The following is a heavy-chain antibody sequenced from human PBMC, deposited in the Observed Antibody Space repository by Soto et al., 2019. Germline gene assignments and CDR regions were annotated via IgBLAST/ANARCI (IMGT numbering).Heavy chain of an antibody. J-gene: IGHJ4*02. CDR1: GFVFNMYW. Sequence: GGSLRLSFAASGFVFNMYWMHWVRQVPGEGPEWVTRINDDGTRTDYADSAKGRFTISRDNAKDILYLQMNALRVDDTAVYYCIRGPRPSSVGTGAFWGQGTLVTVSS. D-gene: IGHD3-10*01. CDR2: INDDGTRT. CDR3: IRGPRPSSVGTGAF. V-gene: IGHV3-74*01.